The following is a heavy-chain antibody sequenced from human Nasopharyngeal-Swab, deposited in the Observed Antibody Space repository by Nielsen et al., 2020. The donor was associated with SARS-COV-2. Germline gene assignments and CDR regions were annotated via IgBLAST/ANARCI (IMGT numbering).Heavy chain of an antibody. CDR3: ARGGGSYFGAFDY. CDR2: ISSSGTSI. Sequence: GESLKISCAASGFTFSSYEMNWVRQAPGKGLEWVSYISSSGTSIYYADSVKGRFTISRDNAKNSLYLQMNSLRAEDTAVYYCARGGGSYFGAFDYWGQGTLVTVSS. J-gene: IGHJ4*02. V-gene: IGHV3-48*03. CDR1: GFTFSSYE. D-gene: IGHD1-26*01.